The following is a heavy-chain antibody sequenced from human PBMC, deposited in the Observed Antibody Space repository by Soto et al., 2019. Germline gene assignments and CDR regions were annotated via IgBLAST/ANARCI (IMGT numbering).Heavy chain of an antibody. Sequence: QLQLQESGPGLVRPSETLSFTCIVSGDSISTSTYYWDWIRQPPGKGLEWIGSGHYSGSAYYNPSLKSRVTISVDTSKNQFSLKLRSVTAGDTAVYYCSRRTHTSGWYNYFDYWGQGTLVTVSS. CDR2: GHYSGSA. V-gene: IGHV4-39*01. CDR3: SRRTHTSGWYNYFDY. D-gene: IGHD6-19*01. J-gene: IGHJ4*02. CDR1: GDSISTSTYY.